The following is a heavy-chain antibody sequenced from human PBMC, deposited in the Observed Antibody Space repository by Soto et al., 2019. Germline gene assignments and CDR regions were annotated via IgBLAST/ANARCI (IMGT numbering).Heavy chain of an antibody. Sequence: QVQLVQSGAEVKKPGASVKVSCKASGYTFTNYDINWVRQATGQGLEWMGWMNPNSGNTGYAQKFQGRVSMTRNTSISTAYMELSSLRSEATAVYYCARGYYYGSGSSPDYWGQGTLVTVSS. V-gene: IGHV1-8*01. CDR3: ARGYYYGSGSSPDY. D-gene: IGHD3-10*01. CDR2: MNPNSGNT. CDR1: GYTFTNYD. J-gene: IGHJ4*02.